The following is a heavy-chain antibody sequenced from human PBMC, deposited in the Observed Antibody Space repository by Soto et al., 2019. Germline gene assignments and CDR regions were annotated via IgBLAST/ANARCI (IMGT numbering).Heavy chain of an antibody. CDR1: GFTFSDYA. J-gene: IGHJ4*02. V-gene: IGHV3-23*01. Sequence: AVGSLRLSCAASGFTFSDYAMSWVRQAPGKGLEWVSAISGSGGSTYYADSLKGQFTISRDNSKNTLYLQMDSLRAEDTAVYYCAKGRTIYGVVPLDYWGQGTLVTVSS. CDR3: AKGRTIYGVVPLDY. D-gene: IGHD3-3*01. CDR2: ISGSGGST.